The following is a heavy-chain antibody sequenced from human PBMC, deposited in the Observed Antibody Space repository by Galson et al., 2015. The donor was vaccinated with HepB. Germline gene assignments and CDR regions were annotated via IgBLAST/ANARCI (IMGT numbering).Heavy chain of an antibody. V-gene: IGHV3-64*01. D-gene: IGHD2-15*01. CDR2: ISQIGDYT. J-gene: IGHJ6*04. Sequence: SLRLSCAASGFSFSTYAMHWVRQAPGKGLEYVSSISQIGDYTYYGNSVTGSFTISRVNSENTLYLHMGSLTAKDTAVYYCTRWDCGRDRNRGYEGVWGKGTTVTVSS. CDR1: GFSFSTYA. CDR3: TRWDCGRDRNRGYEGV.